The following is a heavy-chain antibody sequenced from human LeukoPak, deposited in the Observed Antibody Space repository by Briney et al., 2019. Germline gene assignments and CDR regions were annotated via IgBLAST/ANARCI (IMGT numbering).Heavy chain of an antibody. Sequence: SETLSLTCTVSGGSISSSSYYWGWIRQPPGKGLEWIGSIYYSGSTYCNPSLKSRVTISVDTSKNQFSPKLSSVTAADTAVYYCARDKYSYGYEWGQGTLVTVSS. CDR2: IYYSGST. J-gene: IGHJ4*02. V-gene: IGHV4-39*07. CDR3: ARDKYSYGYE. D-gene: IGHD5-18*01. CDR1: GGSISSSSYY.